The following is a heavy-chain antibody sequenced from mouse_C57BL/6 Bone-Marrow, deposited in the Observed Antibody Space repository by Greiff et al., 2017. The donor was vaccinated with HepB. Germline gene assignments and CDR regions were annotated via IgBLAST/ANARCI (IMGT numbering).Heavy chain of an antibody. D-gene: IGHD1-1*01. Sequence: VQLQQSGPELVKPGASVKMSCKASGYTFTDYNMHWVKQRHGKSLEWIGYINPNNGGTSYNQKFKGKATLTVNKSSSTAYMELRSLTSEDSAVYYCARPFGYYGSSYVDYWGQGTTLTVSS. V-gene: IGHV1-22*01. CDR2: INPNNGGT. J-gene: IGHJ2*01. CDR1: GYTFTDYN. CDR3: ARPFGYYGSSYVDY.